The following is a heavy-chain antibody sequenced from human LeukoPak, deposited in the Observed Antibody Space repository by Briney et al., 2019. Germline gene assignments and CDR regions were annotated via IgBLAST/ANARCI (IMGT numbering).Heavy chain of an antibody. J-gene: IGHJ4*02. CDR2: INTNTGNP. D-gene: IGHD3-10*01. CDR3: ARAGHSPLWFGELRDFDY. Sequence: ASVKVSCKASGYTFTNYAMNWVRQAPGQGLEWMGWINTNTGNPTYAQGFTGRFVFSLDTSVSTAYLQISSLKAEDTAVYYCARAGHSPLWFGELRDFDYWGQGTLVTVSS. CDR1: GYTFTNYA. V-gene: IGHV7-4-1*02.